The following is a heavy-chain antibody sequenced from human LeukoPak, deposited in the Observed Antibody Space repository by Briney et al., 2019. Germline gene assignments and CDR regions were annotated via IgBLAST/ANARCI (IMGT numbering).Heavy chain of an antibody. V-gene: IGHV3-43*01. CDR1: GFTFDDYT. J-gene: IGHJ4*02. CDR2: ISWDGGST. D-gene: IGHD6-13*01. CDR3: AKDIGYSSSSFDY. Sequence: GGSLRLSCAASGFTFDDYTMHWVRQAPGKGLEWVSLISWDGGSTYYADSVKGRFTISRDNSKNSLYLQMNSLRTEDTALYYCAKDIGYSSSSFDYWGQGTLVTVSS.